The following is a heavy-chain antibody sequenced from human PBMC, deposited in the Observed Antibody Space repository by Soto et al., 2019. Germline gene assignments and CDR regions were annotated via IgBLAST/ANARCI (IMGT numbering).Heavy chain of an antibody. Sequence: GGSLRLSCAASGFTFSSYGMHWVRRAPGKGLEWVAVIWYDGSNKYYADSVKGRFTLSRDNSKNTLYLQMNSLRAEDTAVYYCARLRGYCSGGSCSRPWLQNWFDPWGQGTLVTVSS. CDR3: ARLRGYCSGGSCSRPWLQNWFDP. D-gene: IGHD2-15*01. CDR2: IWYDGSNK. CDR1: GFTFSSYG. J-gene: IGHJ5*02. V-gene: IGHV3-33*01.